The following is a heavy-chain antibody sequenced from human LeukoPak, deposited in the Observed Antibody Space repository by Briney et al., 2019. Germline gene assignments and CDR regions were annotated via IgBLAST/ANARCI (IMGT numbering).Heavy chain of an antibody. Sequence: GASVKVSCKASGGTFSSYAISWVRQAPGQGLEWMGRIIPILGIANYAQKFQGRVTITADKSTNTAYMELSSLRSEDTAVYYCARAVYYYDSSGHYAFDIWGQGTMVTVSS. J-gene: IGHJ3*02. CDR2: IIPILGIA. CDR3: ARAVYYYDSSGHYAFDI. V-gene: IGHV1-69*04. CDR1: GGTFSSYA. D-gene: IGHD3-22*01.